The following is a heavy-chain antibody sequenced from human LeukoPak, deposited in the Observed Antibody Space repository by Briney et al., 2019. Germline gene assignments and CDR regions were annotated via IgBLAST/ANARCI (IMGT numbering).Heavy chain of an antibody. V-gene: IGHV4-34*01. CDR2: INHSGST. Sequence: PSETLSLTCAVYGGSFSGYYWSWIRQPPGKGLEWIGEINHSGSTNYNPSLKSRVTISVDTSKNQFSVKLSTVTAADTAVYYCARAGASVITGTLDYWGQGTLVTVSS. D-gene: IGHD1-20*01. J-gene: IGHJ4*02. CDR1: GGSFSGYY. CDR3: ARAGASVITGTLDY.